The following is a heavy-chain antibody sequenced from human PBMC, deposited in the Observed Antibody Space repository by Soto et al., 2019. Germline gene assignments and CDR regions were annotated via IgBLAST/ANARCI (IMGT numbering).Heavy chain of an antibody. CDR2: IRSKANSYAT. Sequence: GGSLRLSCAASGFTFSGSAMHWVRQASGKGLEWVGRIRSKANSYATAYAASVKGRFTISRDDAKNTAYLQMNSLKTEDTAVYYCTRHVEYGGYDFHYYYYGMDVWGQGTTVTVSS. V-gene: IGHV3-73*01. CDR1: GFTFSGSA. J-gene: IGHJ6*02. D-gene: IGHD5-12*01. CDR3: TRHVEYGGYDFHYYYYGMDV.